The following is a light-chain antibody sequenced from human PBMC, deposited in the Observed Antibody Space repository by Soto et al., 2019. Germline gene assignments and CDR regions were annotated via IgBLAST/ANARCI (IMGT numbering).Light chain of an antibody. CDR2: SAS. J-gene: IGKJ3*01. Sequence: VISMTQSPSLLSASTGDRVTISCRMSQDIKNYLAWYQQRPGKATALLIYSASTLQNGVPSRFSGSWSGTDFPLTISRLQSEDFATYYCQQYYSFPFTFGPGTKVDV. CDR3: QQYYSFPFT. V-gene: IGKV1D-8*01. CDR1: QDIKNY.